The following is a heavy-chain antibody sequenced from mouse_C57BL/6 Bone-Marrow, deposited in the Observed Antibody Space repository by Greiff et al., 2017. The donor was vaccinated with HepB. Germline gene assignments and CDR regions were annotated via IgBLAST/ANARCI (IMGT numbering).Heavy chain of an antibody. CDR1: GYTFTSYW. CDR3: ARDDYDGYYAMDY. CDR2: IDPSDSYT. D-gene: IGHD2-4*01. V-gene: IGHV1-69*01. Sequence: VQLQQPGAELVMPGALVKLSCKASGYTFTSYWMHWVKQRPGQGLEWIGEIDPSDSYTNYNQKFKGKSTLTVDKSSSTAYMQLSSLTSEDSAVYYCARDDYDGYYAMDYWGQGTSVTVSS. J-gene: IGHJ4*01.